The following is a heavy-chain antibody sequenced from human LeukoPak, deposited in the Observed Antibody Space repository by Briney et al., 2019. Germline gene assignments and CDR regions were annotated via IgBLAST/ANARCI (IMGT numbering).Heavy chain of an antibody. J-gene: IGHJ6*02. Sequence: GGSLRLSCVASGXTFSSYWMHWVRQAPGSGRVWVSRIDSDVRSTTYADSVKGRFTISRDNAKNTLYLHMTSLRAEDTAVYYCARATTIINYYYNGMDVWGQGTTVTVS. V-gene: IGHV3-74*01. CDR2: IDSDVRST. CDR1: GXTFSSYW. CDR3: ARATTIINYYYNGMDV. D-gene: IGHD1-1*01.